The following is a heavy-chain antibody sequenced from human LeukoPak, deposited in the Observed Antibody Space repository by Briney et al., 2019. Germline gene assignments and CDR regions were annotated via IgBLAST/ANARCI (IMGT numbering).Heavy chain of an antibody. CDR2: IGISTTYI. V-gene: IGHV3-21*04. D-gene: IGHD1-26*01. J-gene: IGHJ6*03. CDR1: GFTFSSYN. CDR3: ARDRGSGSYYYYYYMDV. Sequence: GGSLRLSCVVSGFTFSSYNFNWVRQAPGKGLEWVSSIGISTTYIYYADSVTGRFTISRDNAKNSLYLQMNSLRAEDTALYYCARDRGSGSYYYYYYMDVWGKGTTVTVSS.